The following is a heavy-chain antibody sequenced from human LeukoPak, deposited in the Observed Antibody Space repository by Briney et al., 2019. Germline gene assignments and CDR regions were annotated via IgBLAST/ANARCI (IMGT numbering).Heavy chain of an antibody. D-gene: IGHD3-10*01. J-gene: IGHJ4*02. CDR1: GFTFSSYA. CDR2: ISYDGSNK. CDR3: ARELLWFGELLWRRMVDY. Sequence: GRFLRLSCAASGFTFSSYAMHWVRQAPGKGLEWVAVISYDGSNKYYADFVKGRFTISRDNSKNTLYLQMNSLRAEDTAVYYCARELLWFGELLWRRMVDYWGQGTLVTVSS. V-gene: IGHV3-30*04.